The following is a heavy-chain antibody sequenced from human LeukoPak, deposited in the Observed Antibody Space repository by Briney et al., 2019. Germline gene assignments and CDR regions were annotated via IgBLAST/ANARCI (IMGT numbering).Heavy chain of an antibody. J-gene: IGHJ5*02. V-gene: IGHV4-59*05. CDR2: IYYSGST. Sequence: SETLSLTCTVSGGSISSYYWSWIRQPPGKGLEWIGSIYYSGSTYYNPSLKSRVTISVDTSKNQFSLKLSSVTAADTAVYYCARKVEGWFDPWGQGTLVTVSS. CDR1: GGSISSYY. CDR3: ARKVEGWFDP.